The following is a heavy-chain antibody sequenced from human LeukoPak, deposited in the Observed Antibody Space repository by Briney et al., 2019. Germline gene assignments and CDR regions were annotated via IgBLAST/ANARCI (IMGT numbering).Heavy chain of an antibody. CDR3: ASGSGSYRTPYYYMDV. J-gene: IGHJ6*03. Sequence: GSLRLSCAASGFTVSSNYMSWVRQAPGKGLEWFSVIYSGGSTYYADSVKGRFTISRDNSKNTLYLQMNSLRAEDTAVYYCASGSGSYRTPYYYMDVWGTGTTVTVSS. D-gene: IGHD3-10*01. CDR2: IYSGGST. CDR1: GFTVSSNY. V-gene: IGHV3-53*01.